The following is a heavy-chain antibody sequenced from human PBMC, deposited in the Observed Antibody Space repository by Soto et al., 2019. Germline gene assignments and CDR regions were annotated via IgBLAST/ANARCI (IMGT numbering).Heavy chain of an antibody. V-gene: IGHV1-46*01. J-gene: IGHJ6*02. CDR2: INPSGGST. CDR3: ARDMEHSSSWYGPYYYGMDV. Sequence: ASVKVSCKASGYTFTSYYMHWVRQAPGQGLEWMGIINPSGGSTSYAQKFQGRVTMTRDTSTSTVYMELSSLRSEDTAVYYCARDMEHSSSWYGPYYYGMDVWRQGTTVTVSS. CDR1: GYTFTSYY. D-gene: IGHD6-13*01.